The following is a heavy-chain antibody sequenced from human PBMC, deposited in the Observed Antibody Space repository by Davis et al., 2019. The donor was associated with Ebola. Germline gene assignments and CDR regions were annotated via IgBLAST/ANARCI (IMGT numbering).Heavy chain of an antibody. CDR2: INPSGGST. V-gene: IGHV1-46*01. Sequence: AASVKVSCKASGYTFTSYYMHWVRQAPGQGLEWMGIINPSGGSTSYAQKFQGRVTMTRNTSTNTAYMELSGLTSEDTAVYYCARERAGTRFDPWGQGTLVTVSS. D-gene: IGHD1-14*01. J-gene: IGHJ5*02. CDR1: GYTFTSYY. CDR3: ARERAGTRFDP.